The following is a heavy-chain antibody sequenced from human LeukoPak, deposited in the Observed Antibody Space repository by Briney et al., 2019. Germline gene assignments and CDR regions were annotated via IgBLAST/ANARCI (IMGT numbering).Heavy chain of an antibody. CDR1: GGSISNFY. Sequence: PSETLSLTCTLSGGSISNFYWSWIRQSPEKGLEWVGQIHYSGSTTYNPSLESRITISVDTSENQFSLKLSSVTAADTAIYYCARRGSHYYYYMDVWGKGTTVTVS. V-gene: IGHV4-59*08. J-gene: IGHJ6*03. CDR3: ARRGSHYYYYMDV. D-gene: IGHD6-6*01. CDR2: IHYSGST.